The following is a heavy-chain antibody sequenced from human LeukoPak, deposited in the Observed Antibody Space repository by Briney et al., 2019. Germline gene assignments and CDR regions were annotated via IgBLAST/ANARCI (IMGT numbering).Heavy chain of an antibody. Sequence: PSETLSLTCTVSGGSISGSSYYWGWIRQPRGKGLEWIGSIYYSGSTYYNPSLKSRVTISVDTSKNQFSLKLSSVTAADTAVYYCARCRDGYNSDYWGQGTLVTVSS. D-gene: IGHD5-24*01. CDR1: GGSISGSSYY. CDR3: ARCRDGYNSDY. CDR2: IYYSGST. V-gene: IGHV4-39*01. J-gene: IGHJ4*02.